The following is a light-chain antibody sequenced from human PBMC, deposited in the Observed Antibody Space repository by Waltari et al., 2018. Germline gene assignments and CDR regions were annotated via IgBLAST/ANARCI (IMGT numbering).Light chain of an antibody. CDR1: QRVRGN. J-gene: IGKJ1*01. V-gene: IGKV3-15*01. CDR3: QQYNNWPPWT. CDR2: GAS. Sequence: EVVMPQSPATLAVSSGERAPLSFRASQRVRGNLARYQHKTGQAPRLLNSGASTRATGIPARFSGSGSGTEFTLTISSLQSEDFAAYYCQQYNNWPPWTFGPGTTVEIK.